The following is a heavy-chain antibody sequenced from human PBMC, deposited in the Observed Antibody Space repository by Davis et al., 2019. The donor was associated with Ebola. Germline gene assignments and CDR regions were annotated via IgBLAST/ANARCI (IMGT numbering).Heavy chain of an antibody. CDR2: IGYDSTYI. CDR1: GFTFSSYT. Sequence: GGSLRLSCAASGFTFSSYTMNWVRQAPGKGLEWVSSIGYDSTYIHYADSVRGRFTISRDNAKNSLYLQMNSLRAEDTAVYYCAGKNTAVIEYWGQGTLVTVSS. V-gene: IGHV3-21*04. CDR3: AGKNTAVIEY. J-gene: IGHJ4*02. D-gene: IGHD5-18*01.